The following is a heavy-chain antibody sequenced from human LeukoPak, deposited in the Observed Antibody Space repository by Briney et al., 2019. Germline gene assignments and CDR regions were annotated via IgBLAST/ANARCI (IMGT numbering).Heavy chain of an antibody. CDR1: ALTFSNYW. CDR2: IKEDGSEK. V-gene: IGHV3-7*01. D-gene: IGHD6-13*01. Sequence: AESLTLSSQASALTFSNYWMSWVRQPPGKGLEWVANIKEDGSEKYYVDPVKGPFTISRDNARNSLYLQMNSLRTEDTAVYYCARGRQLGYWGQGTLVTVPS. CDR3: ARGRQLGY. J-gene: IGHJ4*02.